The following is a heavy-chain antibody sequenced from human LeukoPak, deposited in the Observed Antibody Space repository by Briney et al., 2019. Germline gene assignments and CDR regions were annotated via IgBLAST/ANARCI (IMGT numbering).Heavy chain of an antibody. CDR2: ISYDGSNK. CDR3: AKDLGVSGYGFDY. V-gene: IGHV3-30*18. J-gene: IGHJ4*02. D-gene: IGHD5-12*01. Sequence: SLRLSCAASGFTFSSYGMHWVRQAPGKGLEWVAVISYDGSNKYYADSVKGRFTISRDNSKNTLYLQMNSLRAEDTAVYYCAKDLGVSGYGFDYWGQGTLVTVSS. CDR1: GFTFSSYG.